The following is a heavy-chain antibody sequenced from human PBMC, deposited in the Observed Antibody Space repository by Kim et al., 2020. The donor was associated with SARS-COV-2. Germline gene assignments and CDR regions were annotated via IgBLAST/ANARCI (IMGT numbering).Heavy chain of an antibody. CDR2: INPNSGGT. CDR1: GYTFTGYY. D-gene: IGHD3-22*01. Sequence: ASVKVSCKASGYTFTGYYMHWVRQAPGRGLEWMGWINPNSGGTNYAQKFQGRVTMTRDTSISTAYMELSRLRSDDTAVYYCARGRGITMIVVVIEAFDIWGQGTMVTVSS. J-gene: IGHJ3*02. V-gene: IGHV1-2*02. CDR3: ARGRGITMIVVVIEAFDI.